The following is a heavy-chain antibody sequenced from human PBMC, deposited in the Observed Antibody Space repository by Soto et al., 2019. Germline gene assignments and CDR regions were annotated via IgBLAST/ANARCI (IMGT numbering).Heavy chain of an antibody. Sequence: QVQLVQSGGEVKKPGASVKVSCRASGYTFSNYGITWVRQAPGQGLEWMGWISAYNGNTNYAQKVQGRVTNTTDTSTNTVYMELRSLRSDDTAVYYCAREGLLPYYCYGMEVWGQGTTVNVSS. V-gene: IGHV1-18*01. CDR2: ISAYNGNT. J-gene: IGHJ6*02. CDR1: GYTFSNYG. CDR3: AREGLLPYYCYGMEV. D-gene: IGHD2-15*01.